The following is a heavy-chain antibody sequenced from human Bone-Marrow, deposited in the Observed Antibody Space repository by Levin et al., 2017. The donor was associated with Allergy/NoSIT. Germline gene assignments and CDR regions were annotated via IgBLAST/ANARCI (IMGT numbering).Heavy chain of an antibody. J-gene: IGHJ4*02. CDR1: GYSFTTYW. CDR3: ARDYASGSYLY. V-gene: IGHV5-51*01. CDR2: IYPGDSDT. D-gene: IGHD3-10*01. Sequence: KVSCKASGYSFTTYWIGWVRQMPGKGLEWMGIIYPGDSDTRYSPSFQGHVTISVDQSTTTAYLQWSSLKASDSALYFCARDYASGSYLYWGQGTLVTVSS.